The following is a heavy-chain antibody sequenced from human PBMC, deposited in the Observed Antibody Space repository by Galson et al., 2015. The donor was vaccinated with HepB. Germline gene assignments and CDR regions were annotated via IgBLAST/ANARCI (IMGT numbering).Heavy chain of an antibody. Sequence: SVKVSCKASGYAFTAYYMHWVRQAPGQGLEWMGRINPNSGDTDYAQKFQGRVTMTRDTSITTAYMEVNSLRSDDTAVYFCAPAGAGDGFDIWGQGTMVTVS. CDR2: INPNSGDT. V-gene: IGHV1-2*06. CDR1: GYAFTAYY. D-gene: IGHD7-27*01. CDR3: APAGAGDGFDI. J-gene: IGHJ3*02.